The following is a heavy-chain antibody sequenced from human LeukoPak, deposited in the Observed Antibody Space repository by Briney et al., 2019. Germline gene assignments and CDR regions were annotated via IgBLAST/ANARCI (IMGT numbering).Heavy chain of an antibody. V-gene: IGHV3-23*01. D-gene: IGHD3-16*01. CDR2: ISGSGGST. CDR1: GFTFSSCA. CDR3: ARVGALGFYFDS. Sequence: GGSLRLSCAASGFTFSSCAMYWVRQAPGKGLEWVSAISGSGGSTYYADSVKGRFTISRDNSKNTLFLQMNSLRAEDTAVFYCARVGALGFYFDSWGQGTLVTVSS. J-gene: IGHJ4*02.